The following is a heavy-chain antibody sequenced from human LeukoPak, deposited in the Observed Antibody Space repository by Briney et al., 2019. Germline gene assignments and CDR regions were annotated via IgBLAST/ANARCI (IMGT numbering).Heavy chain of an antibody. D-gene: IGHD3-22*01. CDR3: AHRKNYYDSSVFDN. V-gene: IGHV2-5*02. J-gene: IGHJ4*02. CDR2: IYWDDDR. CDR1: GFSLNTRGVG. Sequence: SGPMLVNPTQTLTLTCTFSGFSLNTRGVGVGWIRQPPGRALEWLALIYWDDDRRYSPSLKSRLTITNDTSKSQVVLTMNNMDPVDTATYFCAHRKNYYDSSVFDNWGQGTLVTVSS.